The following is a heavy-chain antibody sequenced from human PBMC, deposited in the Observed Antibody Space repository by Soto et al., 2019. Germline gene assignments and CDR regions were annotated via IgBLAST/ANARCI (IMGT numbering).Heavy chain of an antibody. D-gene: IGHD3-9*01. J-gene: IGHJ4*02. Sequence: SETLSLTCSVSGDSINSDNYYWGWIRQPPGKGLEWIGSIYYRGNTYYNPSLKTRVTISLDKSKSQFSPKLNSVTAADSAVYFCARLEGLATISYYFDYWGQGTLVTVSS. V-gene: IGHV4-39*01. CDR3: ARLEGLATISYYFDY. CDR2: IYYRGNT. CDR1: GDSINSDNYY.